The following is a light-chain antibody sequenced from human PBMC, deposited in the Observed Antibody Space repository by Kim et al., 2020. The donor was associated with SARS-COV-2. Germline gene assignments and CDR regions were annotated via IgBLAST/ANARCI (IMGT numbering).Light chain of an antibody. CDR3: QHYSKWPFT. CDR1: QSLNSK. J-gene: IGKJ3*01. Sequence: VSPGERATLSCRASQSLNSKVAWYQQKPGQAPRLLIQDASTRATGIPARFSGSGSGTDFTLTISSLQSEDFAVSYCQHYSKWPFTFGPGTKVDIK. CDR2: DAS. V-gene: IGKV3-15*01.